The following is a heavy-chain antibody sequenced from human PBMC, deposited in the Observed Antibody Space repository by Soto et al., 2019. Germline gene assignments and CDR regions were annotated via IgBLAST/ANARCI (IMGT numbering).Heavy chain of an antibody. Sequence: QVQLLESGGGVVQPGRSLRLSCAASGFTFSSYGMHWVRQAPGKGLEWVAVIWYDGSNKYYADSVKGRFTISRDNSKNTLYLQMNSLRAEDTAVYYCARDKGGYDYVWGSEYYFDYWGQGTLVTVSS. V-gene: IGHV3-33*01. CDR3: ARDKGGYDYVWGSEYYFDY. CDR1: GFTFSSYG. D-gene: IGHD3-16*01. J-gene: IGHJ4*02. CDR2: IWYDGSNK.